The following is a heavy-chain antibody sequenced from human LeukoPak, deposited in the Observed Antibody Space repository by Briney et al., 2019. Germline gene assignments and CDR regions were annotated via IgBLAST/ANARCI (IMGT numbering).Heavy chain of an antibody. CDR2: INPSGGST. J-gene: IGHJ4*02. CDR3: ARDLTLRRLTMVRGVMIPDSFDY. Sequence: ASVKVSCKASGYTFTSYYMHWVRQAPGQGLEWMGIINPSGGSTSYAQKFQGRVTMTRDTSTSTVYMELSSLRSDDTAVYYCARDLTLRRLTMVRGVMIPDSFDYWGQGTLVTVSS. CDR1: GYTFTSYY. D-gene: IGHD3-10*01. V-gene: IGHV1-46*01.